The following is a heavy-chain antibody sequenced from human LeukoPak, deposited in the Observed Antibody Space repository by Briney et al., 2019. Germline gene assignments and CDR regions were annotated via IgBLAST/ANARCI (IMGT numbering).Heavy chain of an antibody. CDR3: ARDIPPAQLRFLEWSMEKVMDV. CDR2: IYTSGST. D-gene: IGHD3-3*01. Sequence: SETLSLTCTVSGGSISSYYWSWIRQPAGKGLEWIGRIYTSGSTNHNPSLKSRVTMSVDTSKNQFSLKLSSVTAADTAVYYCARDIPPAQLRFLEWSMEKVMDVWGKGTTVTVSS. J-gene: IGHJ6*03. CDR1: GGSISSYY. V-gene: IGHV4-4*07.